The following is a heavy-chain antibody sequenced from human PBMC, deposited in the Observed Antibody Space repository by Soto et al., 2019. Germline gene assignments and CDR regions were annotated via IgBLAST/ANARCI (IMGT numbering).Heavy chain of an antibody. Sequence: GGSLRLSCAASGFTFSDYFMTWIRQAPGKGLEWVSYISSSGTTIFYADSVQGRFTISRDNAKKSLYLEINSLRAEDTAVYYCARRSSGWYFDYWGQGNLVTVSS. D-gene: IGHD6-19*01. CDR3: ARRSSGWYFDY. V-gene: IGHV3-11*01. CDR1: GFTFSDYF. J-gene: IGHJ4*02. CDR2: ISSSGTTI.